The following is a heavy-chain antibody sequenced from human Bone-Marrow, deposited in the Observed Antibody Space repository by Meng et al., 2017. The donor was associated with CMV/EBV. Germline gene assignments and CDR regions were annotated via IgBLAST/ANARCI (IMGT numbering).Heavy chain of an antibody. J-gene: IGHJ1*01. CDR1: GFTFDDYA. V-gene: IGHV3-9*01. D-gene: IGHD2-2*01. Sequence: SLKISCAASGFTFDDYAMHWVRQAPGKGLEWVSGISWNSGSIGYADSVKGRFTISRDNAKNSLYLQMNSLRAEDTAVYYCARDSVVPAAMGYFQHWGQGTLVTFSS. CDR3: ARDSVVPAAMGYFQH. CDR2: ISWNSGSI.